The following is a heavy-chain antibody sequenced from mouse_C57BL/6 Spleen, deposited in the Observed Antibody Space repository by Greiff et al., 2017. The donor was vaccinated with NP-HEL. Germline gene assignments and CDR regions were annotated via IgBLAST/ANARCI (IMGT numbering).Heavy chain of an antibody. CDR2: ISDGGSYT. D-gene: IGHD2-1*01. CDR3: ARDRGYYGNSYFDY. Sequence: EVKLVESGGGLVKPGGSLKLSCAASGFTFSSYAMSWVRQTPEKRLEWVATISDGGSYTYYPDNVKGRFTISRDNAENNLYLQMSHLKSEDTAMYYCARDRGYYGNSYFDYWGQGTTLTVSS. V-gene: IGHV5-4*01. J-gene: IGHJ2*01. CDR1: GFTFSSYA.